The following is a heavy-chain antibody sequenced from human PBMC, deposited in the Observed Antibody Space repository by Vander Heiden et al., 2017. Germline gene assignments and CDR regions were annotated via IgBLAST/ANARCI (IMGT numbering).Heavy chain of an antibody. CDR1: GFTFSSYS. D-gene: IGHD6-13*01. Sequence: EVQLVESGGGLVKPGGSLRLSCAASGFTFSSYSMNWVRQAPGKGLEWVSSISSSSSYIYYADSVKGRFTISRDNAKNSLYLQMNSLRAEDTAVYYCARYSSSWQPPDYWGQGTLVTVSS. J-gene: IGHJ4*02. V-gene: IGHV3-21*01. CDR2: ISSSSSYI. CDR3: ARYSSSWQPPDY.